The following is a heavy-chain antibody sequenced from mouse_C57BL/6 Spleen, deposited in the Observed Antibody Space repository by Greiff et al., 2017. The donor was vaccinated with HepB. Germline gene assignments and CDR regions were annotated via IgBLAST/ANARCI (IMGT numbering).Heavy chain of an antibody. CDR1: GFNIKDDY. CDR2: IDPENGDT. D-gene: IGHD1-1*01. CDR3: TTNGNYFDY. J-gene: IGHJ2*01. V-gene: IGHV14-4*01. Sequence: VQLQQSGAELVRPGASVKLSCTASGFNIKDDYMHWVKQRPEQGLEWIGWIDPENGDTEYASKFHGKATITADTSSNTAYLQLSSLTSEDTAVYYCTTNGNYFDYWGQGTTLTVSS.